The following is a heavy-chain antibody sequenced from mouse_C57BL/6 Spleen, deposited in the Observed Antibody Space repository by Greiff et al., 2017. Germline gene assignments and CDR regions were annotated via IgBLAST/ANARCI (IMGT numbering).Heavy chain of an antibody. CDR3: AVYYYGSSSCFAY. V-gene: IGHV1-76*01. CDR2: IYPGSGNT. CDR1: GYTFTDYY. Sequence: VQLQQSGAELVRPGASVKLSCKASGYTFTDYYINWVKQRPGQGLEWIARIYPGSGNTYYNEKFKGKATLTAEKSSSTAYMQLSSLTSEDSAVYFCAVYYYGSSSCFAYWGQGTLVTVSA. J-gene: IGHJ3*01. D-gene: IGHD1-1*01.